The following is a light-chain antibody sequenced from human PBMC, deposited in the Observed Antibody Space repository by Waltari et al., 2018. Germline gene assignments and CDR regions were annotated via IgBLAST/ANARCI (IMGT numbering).Light chain of an antibody. J-gene: IGKJ1*01. CDR3: PQSYSTPRT. Sequence: DIHMTQSQSSLSASVGDRVAITCRASQSISSYLNWYQQKPGKAPKLLIYAAHSLQSGVPSRFSGSGSGTDFTLTISSLQPEDFATYYCPQSYSTPRTFGQGTKVEIK. CDR2: AAH. CDR1: QSISSY. V-gene: IGKV1-39*01.